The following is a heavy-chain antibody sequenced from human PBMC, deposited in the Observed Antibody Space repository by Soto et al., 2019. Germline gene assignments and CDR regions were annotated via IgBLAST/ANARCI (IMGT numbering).Heavy chain of an antibody. D-gene: IGHD3-16*01. Sequence: QLQLQESGPGLVKPSETLSLTCSVSGGSVSSSSYYWAWIRQPPGKGLEWIADIFYSGATFYSPSLKSRVTVSVDTSTNQFSLTLTSLTAADTAVYYCARSVTFGGIDSKIFDVWGLGTMVTVSS. J-gene: IGHJ3*01. V-gene: IGHV4-39*01. CDR3: ARSVTFGGIDSKIFDV. CDR1: GGSVSSSSYY. CDR2: IFYSGAT.